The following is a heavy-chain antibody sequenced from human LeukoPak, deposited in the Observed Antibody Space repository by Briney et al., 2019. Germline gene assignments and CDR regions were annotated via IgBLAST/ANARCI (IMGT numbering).Heavy chain of an antibody. J-gene: IGHJ6*02. V-gene: IGHV1-8*01. CDR2: MNPNSGNT. CDR1: GYTFTSYD. D-gene: IGHD3-9*01. Sequence: ASVKVSCKASGYTFTSYDINWVRQATGQGLEWMGWMNPNSGNTGYAQKFQGRVTMTRNTSISTAYMELSSLRSEDTAVYYCARGPAPGYFDWLLIGNYYHYGMDVWGQGTTVTVSS. CDR3: ARGPAPGYFDWLLIGNYYHYGMDV.